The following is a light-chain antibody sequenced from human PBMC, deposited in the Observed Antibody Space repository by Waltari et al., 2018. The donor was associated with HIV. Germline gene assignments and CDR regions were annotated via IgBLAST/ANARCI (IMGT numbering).Light chain of an antibody. CDR3: VLYMGGGIWV. V-gene: IGLV8-61*01. J-gene: IGLJ3*02. Sequence: QTVVTQEPSFSVSPGGTVTLTCGLNSGSVSTSYYPSWYQPTPGQTPSTIIYSTNTRSSGVPDRFSGSILGNKAALTITGAQADDESDYYCVLYMGGGIWVFGGGTKVTVL. CDR2: STN. CDR1: SGSVSTSYY.